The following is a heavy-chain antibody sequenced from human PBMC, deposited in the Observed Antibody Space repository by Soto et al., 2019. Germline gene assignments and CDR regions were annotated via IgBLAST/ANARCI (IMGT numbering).Heavy chain of an antibody. CDR3: ATLAMAGDTVYYFNGLDV. CDR2: ISGSGATT. J-gene: IGHJ6*02. D-gene: IGHD3-3*02. CDR1: GVRFSSYA. V-gene: IGHV3-23*01. Sequence: PGGSLRLSCAASGVRFSSYALSWVRQAPGKGLEWLSVISGSGATTFSADSAKGRSTFSKDSSMNSFYLQMDSLKVDDTAVYYCATLAMAGDTVYYFNGLDVWGQGTTVTVSS.